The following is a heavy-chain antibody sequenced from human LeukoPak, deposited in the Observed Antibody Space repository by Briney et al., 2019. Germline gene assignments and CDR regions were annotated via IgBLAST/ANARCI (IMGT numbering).Heavy chain of an antibody. V-gene: IGHV3-7*01. Sequence: SGGSLRLSCAASGFTFSSYWMSWVRQAPGKGLEWVANIKQDGSEKYYVDSVKGRFTISRDNAKNSLYLQMNSLRAEDTAVYYCARRGVSPNGPEYFDLWGRGTLVTVSS. CDR2: IKQDGSEK. CDR3: ARRGVSPNGPEYFDL. CDR1: GFTFSSYW. J-gene: IGHJ2*01.